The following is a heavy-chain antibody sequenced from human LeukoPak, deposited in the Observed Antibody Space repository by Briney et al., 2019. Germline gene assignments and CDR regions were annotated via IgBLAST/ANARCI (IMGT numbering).Heavy chain of an antibody. J-gene: IGHJ4*02. CDR3: ASLAGYDSSGHVDY. D-gene: IGHD3-22*01. Sequence: ASVKVSCKSSGYTFNGYYMHWVRQAPGQGLEWMGWINPNSGGTNYAQKFQGRVTMTRDTSISTAYMELSRLRSDDTAVYYCASLAGYDSSGHVDYWGQGTLVTVSS. CDR1: GYTFNGYY. CDR2: INPNSGGT. V-gene: IGHV1-2*02.